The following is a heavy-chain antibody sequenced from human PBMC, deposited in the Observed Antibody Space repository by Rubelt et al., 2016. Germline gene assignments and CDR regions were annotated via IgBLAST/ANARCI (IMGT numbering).Heavy chain of an antibody. CDR1: GGSISSDY. V-gene: IGHV4-59*12. D-gene: IGHD3-10*01. J-gene: IGHJ4*02. Sequence: QVQLQESGPGLVKPSQTVSLTCTVSGGSISSDYWSWIRQPPGKGLEWIGSIYYSGSTYYNPSLRSRVTISVDTSKSQFSLKLSSVTAADTAVYYCARGYGSGSYWNYWGQGTLVSVSS. CDR3: ARGYGSGSYWNY. CDR2: IYYSGST.